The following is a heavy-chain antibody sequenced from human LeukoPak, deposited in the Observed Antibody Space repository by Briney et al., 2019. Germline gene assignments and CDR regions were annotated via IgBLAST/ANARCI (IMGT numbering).Heavy chain of an antibody. CDR3: ANSGTGCYNYCAY. V-gene: IGHV3-23*01. D-gene: IGHD5-24*01. Sequence: PGGSLRLSCAASGFTFSSYAMSWVRQAPGKGLEWVSAISGSGGSTYYADSVKGRFTISRDNSKNTLYLQMNSLRAEDTAVYYCANSGTGCYNYCAYWGQGTLVTVSS. CDR2: ISGSGGST. CDR1: GFTFSSYA. J-gene: IGHJ4*02.